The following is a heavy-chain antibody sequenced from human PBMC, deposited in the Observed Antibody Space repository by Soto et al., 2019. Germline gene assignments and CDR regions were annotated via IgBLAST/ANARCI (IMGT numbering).Heavy chain of an antibody. D-gene: IGHD1-1*01. CDR2: IYYSGST. CDR1: GDSSSSYY. CDR3: ARLGGNGYYMDV. Sequence: PSETLSLTCTVSGDSSSSYYWSWIRQPPGKGLEWIGYIYYSGSTNYNPSLKSRVTMSVDTSKNQFSLKVSSVTAADTAVYYCARLGGNGYYMDVWGKGTTVTVSS. V-gene: IGHV4-59*08. J-gene: IGHJ6*03.